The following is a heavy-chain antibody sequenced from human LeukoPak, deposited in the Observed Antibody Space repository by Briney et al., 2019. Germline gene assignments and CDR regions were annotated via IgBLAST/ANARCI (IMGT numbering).Heavy chain of an antibody. V-gene: IGHV4-39*01. CDR2: IYYSGST. J-gene: IGHJ4*02. Sequence: SETLSLTCTVSGGSISSSSYYWGWIRQPPGKGLEWIGSIYYSGSTYYNPSLRSRVTISVDTSKNQSSLKLSSVTAADTAVYYCARGDITIQLWFFSYWGQGTLVTVSS. CDR1: GGSISSSSYY. D-gene: IGHD5-18*01. CDR3: ARGDITIQLWFFSY.